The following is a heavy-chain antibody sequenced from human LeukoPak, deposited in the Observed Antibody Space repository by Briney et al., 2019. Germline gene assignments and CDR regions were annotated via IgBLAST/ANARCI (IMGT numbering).Heavy chain of an antibody. V-gene: IGHV1-2*02. D-gene: IGHD3-22*01. CDR3: ARAYYYDSSGYVYFQH. J-gene: IGHJ1*01. CDR2: INPNSGGT. CDR1: GYTFTGYY. Sequence: ASVKVSCKASGYTFTGYYMHWVRQAPGQGLEWMGWINPNSGGTNYAQKFRGRVTMTRDTSISTAYMELSRLRSDDTAVYYCARAYYYDSSGYVYFQHWGQGTLVTVSS.